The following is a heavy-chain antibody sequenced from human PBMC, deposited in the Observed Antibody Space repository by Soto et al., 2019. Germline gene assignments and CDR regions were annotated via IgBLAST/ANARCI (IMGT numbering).Heavy chain of an antibody. CDR2: IYYIGST. Sequence: QVQLQESGPGLVKPSETLSLTCTVSGGSLSSYYWSWIRQPPGKGLEWIGYIYYIGSTNSNPSLKSRVTISVDTSKNQFSLKLSSVTAADTAVYYCARIGTLNNAFDIWGQGTMVTVSS. J-gene: IGHJ3*02. V-gene: IGHV4-59*01. CDR1: GGSLSSYY. CDR3: ARIGTLNNAFDI.